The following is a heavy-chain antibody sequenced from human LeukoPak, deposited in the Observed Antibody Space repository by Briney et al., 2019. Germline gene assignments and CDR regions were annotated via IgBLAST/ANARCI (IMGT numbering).Heavy chain of an antibody. D-gene: IGHD3-9*01. CDR2: INHSGST. V-gene: IGHV4-34*01. CDR3: ARGQLRYFDWLPSTDFDY. J-gene: IGHJ4*02. Sequence: SETLSLTCAVYGGSFSGYYWSWIRQPPGKGLEWIGEINHSGSTNYNPSLKSRVTISVDTSKNQFSLKLGSVTAADTAVYYCARGQLRYFDWLPSTDFDYWGQGTLVTVSS. CDR1: GGSFSGYY.